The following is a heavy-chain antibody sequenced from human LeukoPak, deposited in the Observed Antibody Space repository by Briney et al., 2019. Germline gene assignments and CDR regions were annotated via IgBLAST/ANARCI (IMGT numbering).Heavy chain of an antibody. CDR1: AGSISNNY. D-gene: IGHD1-26*01. CDR2: IYSGGIT. CDR3: AGHGLKLVGLSMIYFDN. V-gene: IGHV4-59*08. J-gene: IGHJ4*02. Sequence: PSETLSLTCTVSAGSISNNYWSWVRQSPGKGLEWIGYIYSGGITDYNPSLKSRATLSVETSKNQFSLKLTSVAAAHRAVHYFAGHGLKLVGLSMIYFDNWGQGTLVTVSS.